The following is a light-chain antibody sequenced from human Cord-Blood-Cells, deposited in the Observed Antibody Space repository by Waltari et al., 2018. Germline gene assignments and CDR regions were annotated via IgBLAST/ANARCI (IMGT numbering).Light chain of an antibody. J-gene: IGLJ2*01. CDR1: SSDVGGYNL. V-gene: IGLV2-23*01. CDR2: EGS. CDR3: CSYAGSSNVV. Sequence: QSALTQPASVSGSPGQSITISCTGTSSDVGGYNLVSWYQQHPGKAPKLMIYEGSKRPSGVSNRFSGSKSGNTASLTISGLQAEDEADYYCCSYAGSSNVVFGGGTKLTVL.